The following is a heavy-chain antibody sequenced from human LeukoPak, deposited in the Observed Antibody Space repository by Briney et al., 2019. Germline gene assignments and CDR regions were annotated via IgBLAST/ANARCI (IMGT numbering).Heavy chain of an antibody. CDR2: IKQDGSEK. Sequence: GGSLRLSCAASGFTFSSYWMSWVRQAPGKGLEWVVNIKQDGSEKYYVDSVKGRFTISRGNAKNSLYLQMNSLRAEDTAVYYCARDHGGAAAGTPPPNDYWGQGTLVTVSS. CDR1: GFTFSSYW. J-gene: IGHJ4*02. CDR3: ARDHGGAAAGTPPPNDY. V-gene: IGHV3-7*01. D-gene: IGHD6-13*01.